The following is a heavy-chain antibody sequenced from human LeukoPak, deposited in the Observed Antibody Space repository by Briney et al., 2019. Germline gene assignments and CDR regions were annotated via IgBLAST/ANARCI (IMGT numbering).Heavy chain of an antibody. CDR1: GYSFTGYY. J-gene: IGHJ5*02. V-gene: IGHV1-2*02. CDR2: INPDSGDT. Sequence: PLASVTVSCKASGYSFTGYYLHWVRQAPGQGLEWMGWINPDSGDTNYLQQFQGRVTMTRDTSITTAYMELSRLRSDDTAAYYCTRDLLGGSGTFDPWGRGTLVTVSS. D-gene: IGHD3-10*01. CDR3: TRDLLGGSGTFDP.